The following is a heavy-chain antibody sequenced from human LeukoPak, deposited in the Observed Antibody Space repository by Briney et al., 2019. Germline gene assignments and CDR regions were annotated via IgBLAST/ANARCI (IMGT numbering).Heavy chain of an antibody. J-gene: IGHJ4*02. CDR1: GGSISSSGYY. CDR3: ARVLEDFWSGYYFDY. Sequence: PSETLSLTCTVSGGSISSSGYYWAWIRQPPGKGLECIGTIYYSRKTDYNPSLKSRVTISMDTSKNQYSLKLSSVTAADTAVYYCARVLEDFWSGYYFDYWGQGTLVTVSS. V-gene: IGHV4-39*07. CDR2: IYYSRKT. D-gene: IGHD3-3*01.